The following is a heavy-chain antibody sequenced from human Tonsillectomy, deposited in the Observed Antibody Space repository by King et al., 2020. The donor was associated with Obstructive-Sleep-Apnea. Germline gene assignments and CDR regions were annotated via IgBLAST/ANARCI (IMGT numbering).Heavy chain of an antibody. V-gene: IGHV1-46*01. CDR3: AGVRVTPFDY. J-gene: IGHJ4*02. Sequence: QLVQSGAEVKKPGASVKVSCKASGYTFTNYYMHWVRQAPGQGLEWMGIINPSGGSTSYAQKFQGRVTMTRDTSTSTVYMELSSLRSEDTAVYYCAGVRVTPFDYWGQGTLVTVSS. CDR2: INPSGGST. D-gene: IGHD3-10*01. CDR1: GYTFTNYY.